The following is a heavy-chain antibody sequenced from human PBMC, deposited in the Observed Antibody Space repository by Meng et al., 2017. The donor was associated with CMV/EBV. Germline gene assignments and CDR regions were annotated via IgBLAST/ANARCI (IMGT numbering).Heavy chain of an antibody. CDR2: ISYDGSNK. CDR1: GFTFSSYW. CDR3: ARDGANRAFDY. Sequence: GESLKISCAASGFTFSSYWMHWVRQAPGKGLEWVAVISYDGSNKYYADSVKGRFTISRDNSKNTLYLQMNSLRAEDTAVYYCARDGANRAFDYWGQGTLVTVSS. V-gene: IGHV3-30-3*01. J-gene: IGHJ4*02. D-gene: IGHD3-16*01.